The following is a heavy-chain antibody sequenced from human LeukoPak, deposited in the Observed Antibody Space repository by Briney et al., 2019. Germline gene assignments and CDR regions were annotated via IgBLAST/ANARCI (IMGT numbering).Heavy chain of an antibody. J-gene: IGHJ4*02. V-gene: IGHV3-23*01. CDR3: AKDRAQQLVLDF. D-gene: IGHD6-13*01. CDR2: IIGSGSST. Sequence: GGSLRLSCAASGFTFSSYAMSWVRQAPGKGLEWVSAIIGSGSSTYYADSVKGRFTISRDNSKNTLFLQMNSLGAEDTAVYYCAKDRAQQLVLDFWGQGTLVTVSS. CDR1: GFTFSSYA.